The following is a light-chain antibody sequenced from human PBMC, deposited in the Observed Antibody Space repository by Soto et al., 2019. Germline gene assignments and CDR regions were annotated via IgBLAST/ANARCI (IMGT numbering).Light chain of an antibody. V-gene: IGKV3D-15*01. CDR1: QSVSNN. J-gene: IGKJ1*01. CDR2: GAS. Sequence: EIVLTQSPATLSASPGERATLSCRASQSVSNNYLAWYQQKPGQAPRLLIYGASNRATGIPARFSGSGSGTEFTLTISSLQSEDFAVYYCQQYNNWPPKWTFGQGTKVDIK. CDR3: QQYNNWPPKWT.